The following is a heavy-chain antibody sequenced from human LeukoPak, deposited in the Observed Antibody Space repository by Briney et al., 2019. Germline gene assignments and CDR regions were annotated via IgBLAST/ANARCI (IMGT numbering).Heavy chain of an antibody. CDR2: IKQDGSEK. V-gene: IGHV3-7*01. CDR3: ARERGIFCSSTSCYIRYYYYMDV. J-gene: IGHJ6*03. D-gene: IGHD2-2*02. CDR1: GFTFSSYW. Sequence: GGSLRLSCATSGFTFSSYWMSWVRQAPGKGLEWVANIKQDGSEKYYVDSVKGRFTISRDNAKNSLYLQMNSLRAEDTAVYYCARERGIFCSSTSCYIRYYYYMDVWGKGPRSPSP.